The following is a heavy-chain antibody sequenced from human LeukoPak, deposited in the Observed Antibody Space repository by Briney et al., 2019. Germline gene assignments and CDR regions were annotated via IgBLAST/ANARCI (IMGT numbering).Heavy chain of an antibody. Sequence: SETLSLTCAVYGGSFSGYYWSWIRQPPGKVLEWIGEINHSGSTNYNPSLKSRVTISVDTSKNQFSLKLSSVTAADTAVYYCARGPGSGSYFGYFDYWGQGTLVTVSS. CDR2: INHSGST. D-gene: IGHD1-26*01. V-gene: IGHV4-34*01. CDR3: ARGPGSGSYFGYFDY. J-gene: IGHJ4*02. CDR1: GGSFSGYY.